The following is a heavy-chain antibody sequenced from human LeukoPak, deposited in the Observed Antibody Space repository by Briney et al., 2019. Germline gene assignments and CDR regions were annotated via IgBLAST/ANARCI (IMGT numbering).Heavy chain of an antibody. CDR1: GYTFTSYD. V-gene: IGHV1-8*03. Sequence: VASVKVSCKASGYTFTSYDINWVRQATGQGLEWMGWMNPNSGNTGYAQKFQGRVTITRNTSISTAYMELSSLRSEDTAVYYCARAPRITMVQGVIYWFDPWGQGTLVTVSS. D-gene: IGHD3-10*01. CDR3: ARAPRITMVQGVIYWFDP. CDR2: MNPNSGNT. J-gene: IGHJ5*02.